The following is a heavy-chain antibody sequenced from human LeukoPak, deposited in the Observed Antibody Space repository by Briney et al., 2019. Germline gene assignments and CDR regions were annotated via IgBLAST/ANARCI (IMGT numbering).Heavy chain of an antibody. V-gene: IGHV1-69*05. J-gene: IGHJ5*02. CDR3: ARSDSYFWSGYYWRINWFDP. D-gene: IGHD3-3*01. CDR2: IIPIFGTA. Sequence: ASVKVSCKASGYTFTSYDINWVRQATGQGLEWMGWIIPIFGTANYAQRFQGRVTITTDESTSTAYMELSSLRSEDTAVYYCARSDSYFWSGYYWRINWFDPWGQGTLVTVSS. CDR1: GYTFTSYD.